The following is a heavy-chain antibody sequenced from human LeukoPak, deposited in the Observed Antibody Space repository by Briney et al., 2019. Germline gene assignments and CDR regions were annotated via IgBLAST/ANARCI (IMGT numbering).Heavy chain of an antibody. CDR1: GFTFSSYW. J-gene: IGHJ4*02. V-gene: IGHV3-7*01. Sequence: GGSLRLSYAASGFTFSSYWMSWVRQAPGKGLEWVATIKPDGSEKYYVDSVKGRFTISRDNAKNSLYLQMNSLRAEDTAVYYCARYTRPFDYWGQGTLVTVSS. CDR2: IKPDGSEK. D-gene: IGHD6-6*01. CDR3: ARYTRPFDY.